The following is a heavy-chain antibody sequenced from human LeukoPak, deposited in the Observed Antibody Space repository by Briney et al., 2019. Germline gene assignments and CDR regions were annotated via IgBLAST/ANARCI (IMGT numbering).Heavy chain of an antibody. CDR3: VRRMATIDF. Sequence: GGSLRLSCSASGFTFSSYSMHWVRQAPGKGLEYVSAINDNGGSTYYADSVKGRFTISRDNSKSTLYLQMSSLRAGDTALYYCVRRMATIDFWGQGTLVTVSS. D-gene: IGHD5-12*01. J-gene: IGHJ4*02. V-gene: IGHV3-64D*06. CDR1: GFTFSSYS. CDR2: INDNGGST.